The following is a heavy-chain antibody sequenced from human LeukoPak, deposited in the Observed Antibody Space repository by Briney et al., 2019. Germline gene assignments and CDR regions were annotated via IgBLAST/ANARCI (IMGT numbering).Heavy chain of an antibody. V-gene: IGHV3-21*01. CDR1: GFTFGSYS. D-gene: IGHD6-13*01. Sequence: PGGSLRLSCAASGFTFGSYSINWVRQAPGKGLEWVSSISSSSSYIYYADSVKGRFTISRDNAKNSLYLQMNSLRAEDTAVHYCARDNSWAQVYFDYWGQGTLVTVSS. CDR3: ARDNSWAQVYFDY. J-gene: IGHJ4*02. CDR2: ISSSSSYI.